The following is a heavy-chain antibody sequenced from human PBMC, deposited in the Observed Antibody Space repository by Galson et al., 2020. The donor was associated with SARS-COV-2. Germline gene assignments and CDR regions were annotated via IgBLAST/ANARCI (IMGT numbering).Heavy chain of an antibody. CDR1: GFTFSSYS. V-gene: IGHV3-21*01. Sequence: GGSLRLSCAASGFTFSSYSMNWVRQAPGKGLEWVSSISSSSSYIYYADSVKGRFTISRDNSKNTLYLQMNSLRAEDTAVYYCARDQPWDGTGDDYWGQGTLVTVSS. CDR2: ISSSSSYI. D-gene: IGHD3-10*01. J-gene: IGHJ4*02. CDR3: ARDQPWDGTGDDY.